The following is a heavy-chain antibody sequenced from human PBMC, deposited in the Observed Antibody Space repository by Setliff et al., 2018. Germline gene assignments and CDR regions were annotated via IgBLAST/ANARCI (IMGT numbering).Heavy chain of an antibody. CDR1: GYNFITLG. D-gene: IGHD2-15*01. J-gene: IGHJ4*02. CDR3: ARGRGPDIVVTIPGDY. CDR2: ISPYSGKT. Sequence: GASVKVSCKTSGYNFITLGINWVRQAPGQGLEWVGWISPYSGKTDYAQKFQGRVIMTIDSATTTAYMELKTLRSGDTAVYYCARGRGPDIVVTIPGDYWGQGTQVTVSS. V-gene: IGHV1-18*01.